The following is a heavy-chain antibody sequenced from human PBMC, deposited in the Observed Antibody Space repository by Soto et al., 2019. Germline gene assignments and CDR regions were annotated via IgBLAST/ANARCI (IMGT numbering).Heavy chain of an antibody. CDR2: MSTNNGNT. Sequence: GPSVKDSCKASGYTFTSYDINWVRQATGQGPEWMGWMSTNNGNTSYAQKLQGRVTMTTDTSTSTAYMELRSLRSDDTAVYYCARDGSGIVRAWFDPWGQGTLVTVSS. CDR3: ARDGSGIVRAWFDP. CDR1: GYTFTSYD. D-gene: IGHD3-10*01. V-gene: IGHV1-18*01. J-gene: IGHJ5*02.